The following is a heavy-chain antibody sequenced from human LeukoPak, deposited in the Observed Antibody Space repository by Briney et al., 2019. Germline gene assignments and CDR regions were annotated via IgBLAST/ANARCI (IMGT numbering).Heavy chain of an antibody. J-gene: IGHJ4*02. CDR3: AKDKGITMIVVVIHYFDY. CDR1: GFTFSTYD. V-gene: IGHV3-23*01. Sequence: GGSLRLSCAVSGFTFSTYDMSWVRQAPGKGLEWVSAISGSGGSTYYADSVKGRFTISRDNSKNTLYLQLKSLRAEDTAVYYCAKDKGITMIVVVIHYFDYWGQGTLVTVSS. D-gene: IGHD3-22*01. CDR2: ISGSGGST.